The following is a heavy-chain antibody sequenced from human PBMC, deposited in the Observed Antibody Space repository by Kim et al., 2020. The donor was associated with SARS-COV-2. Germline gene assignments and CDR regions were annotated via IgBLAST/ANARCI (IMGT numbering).Heavy chain of an antibody. J-gene: IGHJ4*02. Sequence: KGRFTISRDNSKNTLYLQMNSLRAEDTAVYYCARVFGGYSSGWYGAYFDYWGQGTLVTVSS. D-gene: IGHD6-19*01. CDR3: ARVFGGYSSGWYGAYFDY. V-gene: IGHV3-53*01.